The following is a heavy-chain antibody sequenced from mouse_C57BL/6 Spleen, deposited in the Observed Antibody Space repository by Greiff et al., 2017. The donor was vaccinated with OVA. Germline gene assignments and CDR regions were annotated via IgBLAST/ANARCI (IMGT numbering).Heavy chain of an antibody. CDR1: GYTFTSYW. Sequence: QVQLQQPGAELVKPGASVKLSCKASGYTFTSYWMQWVKQRPGQGLEWIGEIDPSDSDTNYNQKFTGKATLTVDTSSSTAYMQLSSLTYEDSAVYYCARKGYYYAMDYWGQGTSVTVSS. V-gene: IGHV1-50*01. CDR2: IDPSDSDT. J-gene: IGHJ4*01. CDR3: ARKGYYYAMDY.